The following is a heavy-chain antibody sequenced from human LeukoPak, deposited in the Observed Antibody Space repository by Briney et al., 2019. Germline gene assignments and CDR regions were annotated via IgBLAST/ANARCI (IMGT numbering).Heavy chain of an antibody. CDR3: ARGGSYLSAFDI. V-gene: IGHV3-53*01. D-gene: IGHD1-26*01. J-gene: IGHJ3*02. CDR2: IYSGGST. CDR1: GFTVSSNY. Sequence: GGSLRLSCAASGFTVSSNYMSWVRQAPGKGLEWVSVIYSGGSTYYADSVKGRFTISRDNSKSTLYIQMNSLRAEDTAVYYCARGGSYLSAFDIWGQGTMVTVSS.